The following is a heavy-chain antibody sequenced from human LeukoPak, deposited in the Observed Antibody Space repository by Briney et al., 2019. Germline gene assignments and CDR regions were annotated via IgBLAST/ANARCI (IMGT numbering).Heavy chain of an antibody. CDR3: ARRVQMSSGSPTSNTWLDP. CDR2: IHYSGSS. D-gene: IGHD3-10*01. CDR1: GDSISSYY. J-gene: IGHJ5*02. V-gene: IGHV4-59*01. Sequence: PSETLSLTCIVSGDSISSYYWNWNRQPPGKGLEWIGHIHYSGSSNYNPSLKSRVTISVDTAKNQFSLKLISVTAADTAVYYCARRVQMSSGSPTSNTWLDPWGQGTLVTVSS.